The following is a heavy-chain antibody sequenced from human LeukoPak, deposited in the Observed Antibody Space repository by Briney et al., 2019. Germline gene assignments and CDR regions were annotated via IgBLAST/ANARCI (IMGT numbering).Heavy chain of an antibody. CDR2: IYYGGST. CDR3: ARHSGSSPHYFDY. V-gene: IGHV4-59*08. D-gene: IGHD1-26*01. Sequence: SETLSLTCTVSGGSISSYYWSWLRQPPGKGLEWIGFIYYGGSTHYKSSLKSRVTISVDTSKNQFSLRLSSVTAADTAVYYCARHSGSSPHYFDYWGQGTLVTVSS. CDR1: GGSISSYY. J-gene: IGHJ4*02.